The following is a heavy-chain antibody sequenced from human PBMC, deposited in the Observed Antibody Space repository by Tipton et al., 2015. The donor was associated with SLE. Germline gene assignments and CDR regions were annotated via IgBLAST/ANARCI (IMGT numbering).Heavy chain of an antibody. CDR2: FSDGGSST. CDR3: AKQFVDV. Sequence: GSLRLSCAASGFTFDDYSMHWVRQAPGKGLEWVSDFSDGGSSTYYADSVKGRFTISKDNSKSTLYLQMSSLRAEDTAVYYCAKQFVDVWGQGTMVIVSS. V-gene: IGHV3-23*01. J-gene: IGHJ3*01. D-gene: IGHD5-24*01. CDR1: GFTFDDYS.